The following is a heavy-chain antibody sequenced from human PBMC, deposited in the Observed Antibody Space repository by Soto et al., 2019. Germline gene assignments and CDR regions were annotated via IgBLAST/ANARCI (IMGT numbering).Heavy chain of an antibody. J-gene: IGHJ3*01. Sequence: GSLRLSCAASGFTFSSYAMIWVRQAPGKGLEWVSGLHGSGAGIHYADSVKGRFTISRDNSKNILFLQMNSLRAEDTAVYYCAKSEHCSTTSCYPDAFDFWGHGTMVTVSS. CDR1: GFTFSSYA. V-gene: IGHV3-23*01. CDR2: LHGSGAGI. CDR3: AKSEHCSTTSCYPDAFDF. D-gene: IGHD2-2*01.